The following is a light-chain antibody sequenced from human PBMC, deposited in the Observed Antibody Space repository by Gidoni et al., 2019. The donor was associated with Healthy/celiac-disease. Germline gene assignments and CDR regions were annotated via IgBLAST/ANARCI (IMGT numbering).Light chain of an antibody. CDR1: QDISNY. CDR2: DAS. V-gene: IGKV1-33*01. J-gene: IGKJ4*01. CDR3: QQYANLPT. Sequence: DIQMTQSPSSLSASLGDRVTITCQASQDISNYLNWYQQKPGKAPKLLIYDASNLETGVPSRFSGSGSGTDFTLAISSLQPEDIATYYCQQYANLPTFGGGTKVEIK.